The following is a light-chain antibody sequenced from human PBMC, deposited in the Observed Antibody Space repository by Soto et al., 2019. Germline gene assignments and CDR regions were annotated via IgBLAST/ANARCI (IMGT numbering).Light chain of an antibody. Sequence: EIVLTQSPGTLSLSPGERATLSCRASQSVSSSYLAWYQQKPGQAPRLLIYGASSRATGIPDRFSGSGSGTDFTLNISRLEHEDFAVYYCQQYGSSPLTFGGGTKVEI. CDR3: QQYGSSPLT. CDR1: QSVSSSY. CDR2: GAS. J-gene: IGKJ4*01. V-gene: IGKV3-20*01.